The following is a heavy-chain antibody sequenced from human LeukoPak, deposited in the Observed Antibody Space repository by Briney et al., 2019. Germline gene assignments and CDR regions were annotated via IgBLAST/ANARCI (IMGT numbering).Heavy chain of an antibody. CDR2: ISVSGFTT. CDR1: GFTFSNYA. CDR3: AKDGGVTLDP. J-gene: IGHJ5*02. Sequence: SGGSLRLSCAASGFTFSNYAITWVRQAPGRGLEWVSSISVSGFTTYYADSVKGRFTISRDNSKNTLSLQLNSLRAEDTAVYYCAKDGGVTLDPWGQGTLVTVSS. D-gene: IGHD2-21*02. V-gene: IGHV3-23*01.